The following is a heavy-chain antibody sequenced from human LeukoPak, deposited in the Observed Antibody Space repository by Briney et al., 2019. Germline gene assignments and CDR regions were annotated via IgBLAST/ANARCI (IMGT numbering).Heavy chain of an antibody. J-gene: IGHJ4*02. CDR1: GFTFDDYA. CDR2: ITWNSDNI. Sequence: GGSLRLSCAASGFTFDDYAMHWVRQAPGKGLEWVSGITWNSDNIEYADSVKGRFTISRDSATNSLYLQMNSVRVDDTAVYYCAKDSGSYYFDHWGQGTLVTVSS. CDR3: AKDSGSYYFDH. D-gene: IGHD3-10*01. V-gene: IGHV3-9*01.